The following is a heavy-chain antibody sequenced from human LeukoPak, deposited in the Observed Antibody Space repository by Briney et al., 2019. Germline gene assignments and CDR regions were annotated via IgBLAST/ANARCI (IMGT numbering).Heavy chain of an antibody. J-gene: IGHJ4*02. CDR3: ARDYAGPSYFDY. CDR1: GFTLSSYK. V-gene: IGHV3-48*04. D-gene: IGHD2-2*01. CDR2: IRSDSSTI. Sequence: GSLRLSCAASGFTLSSYKMNWVRQAPGKGLEWVSYIRSDSSTIYYADSVKGRFTISRDNAKNSLYLQMNSLRAEDTAVYYCARDYAGPSYFDYWGQGTLVTVSS.